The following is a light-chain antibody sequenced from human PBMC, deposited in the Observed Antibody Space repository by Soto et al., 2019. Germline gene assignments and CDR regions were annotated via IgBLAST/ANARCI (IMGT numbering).Light chain of an antibody. CDR3: QQYYSYPRT. J-gene: IGKJ1*01. Sequence: DIQMTQSPSTPSASVGDRVTITCRASQSISSWLAWYQQKPGKAPKLLIFAASSLQSGVPSRFSGSGSGTDFTLTISCLQSEDFATYYCQQYYSYPRTFGQGTKVDIK. CDR2: AAS. CDR1: QSISSW. V-gene: IGKV1-5*01.